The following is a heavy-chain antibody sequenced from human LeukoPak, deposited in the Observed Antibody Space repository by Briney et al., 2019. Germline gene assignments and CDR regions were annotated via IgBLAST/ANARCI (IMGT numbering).Heavy chain of an antibody. CDR2: IYYSGST. Sequence: SETLSLTCTVSGGSMSSSSYYWGWIRQPPGKGLEWIGSIYYSGSTYYNPSLKSRVTISVDTSKNQFSLKLSSVTAADPAVYYCAREAYCGGDCYSGDYWGQGTLVTVSS. J-gene: IGHJ4*02. V-gene: IGHV4-39*02. D-gene: IGHD2-21*02. CDR1: GGSMSSSSYY. CDR3: AREAYCGGDCYSGDY.